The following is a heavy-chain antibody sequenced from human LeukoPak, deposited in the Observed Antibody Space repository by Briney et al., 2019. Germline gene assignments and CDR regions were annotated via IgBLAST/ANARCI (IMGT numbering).Heavy chain of an antibody. V-gene: IGHV3-23*01. Sequence: GGSLRLSCAASGFPFSTYAMSWVRQAPGKGLEWVSGIRESGGSTYYAVSVKGRFTISRDNSKNTLYLQMNSLRAEDTAVYYCVKKYGSGVYYPFDYWGQGTLVTVSS. CDR3: VKKYGSGVYYPFDY. CDR2: IRESGGST. CDR1: GFPFSTYA. J-gene: IGHJ4*02. D-gene: IGHD3-10*01.